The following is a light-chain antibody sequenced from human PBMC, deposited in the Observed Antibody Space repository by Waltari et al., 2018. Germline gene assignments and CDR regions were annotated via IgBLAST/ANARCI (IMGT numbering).Light chain of an antibody. CDR3: QQHDNSPFT. V-gene: IGKV1-33*01. CDR1: QGISNW. CDR2: RAS. J-gene: IGKJ3*01. Sequence: DIQMTQSPSSLSASVGERVTITCRASQGISNWLAWYQQKPVKAPKLLIYRASNLETGVPSRFSGSGSGTDFTLTITSLQPEDIATYFCQQHDNSPFTFGPGTKLDIK.